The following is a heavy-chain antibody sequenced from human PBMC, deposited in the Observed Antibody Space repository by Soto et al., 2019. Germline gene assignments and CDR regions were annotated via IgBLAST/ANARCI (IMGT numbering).Heavy chain of an antibody. J-gene: IGHJ4*02. CDR3: ARGGSLYYFDY. Sequence: GRSLRLSCAASGFTFSSYSMNWVRQAPGKGLEWVSSISSSSSYIYYADSVKGRFTISRDNAKNSLYLQMNSLRAEDTAVYYCARGGSLYYFDYWGQGTLVTVSS. CDR2: ISSSSSYI. V-gene: IGHV3-21*01. D-gene: IGHD6-13*01. CDR1: GFTFSSYS.